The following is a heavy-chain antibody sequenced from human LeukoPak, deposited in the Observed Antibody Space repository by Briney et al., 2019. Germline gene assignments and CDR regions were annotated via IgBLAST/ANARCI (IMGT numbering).Heavy chain of an antibody. V-gene: IGHV4-34*01. CDR3: ARGPNSYCGSTSCYLAWFDP. CDR1: GGSFSGYY. J-gene: IGHJ5*02. CDR2: INHSGST. Sequence: SETLSLTCAVYGGSFSGYYWTWIRQPPGKGLEWIGEINHSGSTNYNPSLKSRVTISVDTSKNQFSLRLSSVTAADTAVYYCARGPNSYCGSTSCYLAWFDPWGQGTLVTVSS. D-gene: IGHD2-2*01.